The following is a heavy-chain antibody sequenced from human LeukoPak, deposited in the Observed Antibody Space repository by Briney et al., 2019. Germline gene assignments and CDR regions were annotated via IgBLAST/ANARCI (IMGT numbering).Heavy chain of an antibody. CDR2: MNSKSGNT. CDR1: GYTFTTYD. Sequence: ASVKVSCKASGYTFTTYDINWVRQATGQGLEWMGWMNSKSGNTGYAQKFQGRVTMTRDTSISTAYMELSSLISDDTAMYYCARTAGDFDYWGQGTLVTVSS. D-gene: IGHD3-16*01. V-gene: IGHV1-8*01. J-gene: IGHJ4*02. CDR3: ARTAGDFDY.